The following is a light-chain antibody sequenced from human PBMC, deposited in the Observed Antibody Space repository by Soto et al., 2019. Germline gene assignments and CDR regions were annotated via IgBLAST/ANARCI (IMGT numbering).Light chain of an antibody. CDR2: VNSDGSH. J-gene: IGLJ2*01. Sequence: QAVVTQSPSASASLGASVKLTCTLNSGHSSYAIAWHQQQPGNGPRYLVKVNSDGSHTKGDGIPDRFSGSSSGAERYLTISSLQSEDEADYYCQTWGTGIPRVFGGGTKLTVL. CDR3: QTWGTGIPRV. CDR1: SGHSSYA. V-gene: IGLV4-69*01.